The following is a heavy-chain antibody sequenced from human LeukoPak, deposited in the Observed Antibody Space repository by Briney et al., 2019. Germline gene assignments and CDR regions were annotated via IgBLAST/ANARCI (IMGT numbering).Heavy chain of an antibody. CDR3: ARRAATWKMVRSRSSGYMDV. CDR2: INHSGST. D-gene: IGHD3-10*01. J-gene: IGHJ6*03. V-gene: IGHV4-34*01. CDR1: GSISGYY. Sequence: SETLSLTCTVSGSISGYYWSWIRQPPGKGLEWIGEINHSGSTNYNPSLKSRVTISVDTSKNQFSLKLSSVTAADTAVYYCARRAATWKMVRSRSSGYMDVWGKGTTVTVSS.